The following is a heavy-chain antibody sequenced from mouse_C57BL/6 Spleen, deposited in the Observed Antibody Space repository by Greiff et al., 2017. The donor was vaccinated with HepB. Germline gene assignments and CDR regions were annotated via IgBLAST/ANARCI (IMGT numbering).Heavy chain of an antibody. D-gene: IGHD2-5*01. CDR2: IYPGSGST. CDR3: ARRAYYSNYDWYFDV. Sequence: QVQLQQPGAELVKPGASVKMSCKASGYTFTSYWITWVKQRPGQGLEWIGDIYPGSGSTNYNEKFKSKATLTVDTSSSTAYMQLSSLTSEDSAVYYCARRAYYSNYDWYFDVWGTRTTVTVSS. V-gene: IGHV1-55*01. CDR1: GYTFTSYW. J-gene: IGHJ1*03.